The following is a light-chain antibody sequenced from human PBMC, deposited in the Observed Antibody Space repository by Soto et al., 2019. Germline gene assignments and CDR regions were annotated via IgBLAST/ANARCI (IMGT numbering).Light chain of an antibody. J-gene: IGKJ2*01. V-gene: IGKV3-20*01. CDR1: QSVSSSY. CDR2: GAS. Sequence: EIVLTQSPGTQSLSPGERATLSSRASQSVSSSYLAWYQQKPGQAPRLLIYGASSRATGIPDRFSGSGSGTDFTLTISRLEPEDFAVYYCQQYGSSPGTFGQGTKLEIK. CDR3: QQYGSSPGT.